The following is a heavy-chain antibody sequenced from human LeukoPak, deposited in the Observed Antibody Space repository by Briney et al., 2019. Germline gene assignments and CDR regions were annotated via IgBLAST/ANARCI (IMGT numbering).Heavy chain of an antibody. D-gene: IGHD3-9*01. CDR1: GYTFTGYG. V-gene: IGHV1-18*01. J-gene: IGHJ4*02. CDR2: ISAYNGNT. CDR3: ARGGVRYFDWLFPFDY. Sequence: ASVKVSCKASGYTFTGYGISWVRQAPGQGLEWMGWISAYNGNTNYAQKLQGRVTMTTDTSTSTAYMELRSLRSDDTAVYYCARGGVRYFDWLFPFDYWGQGTLVTVSS.